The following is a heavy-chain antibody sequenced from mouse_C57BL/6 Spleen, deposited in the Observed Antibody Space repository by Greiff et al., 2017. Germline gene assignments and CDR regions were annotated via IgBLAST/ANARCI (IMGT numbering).Heavy chain of an antibody. CDR3: AGGNSPDWYFDD. CDR1: GYTFTSYW. D-gene: IGHD2-1*01. V-gene: IGHV1-7*01. CDR2: INPSSGYT. J-gene: IGHJ1*03. Sequence: QVQLQQSGAELAKPGASVKLSCKASGYTFTSYWMHWVKQRPGQGLEWIGYINPSSGYTKYNQKFKDKATVTADKSSSTAYMQLSSRTYEEASVYYCAGGNSPDWYFDDWGTGTTVTVSS.